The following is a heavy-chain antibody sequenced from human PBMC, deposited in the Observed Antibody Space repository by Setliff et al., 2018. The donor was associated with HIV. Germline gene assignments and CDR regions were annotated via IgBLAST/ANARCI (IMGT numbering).Heavy chain of an antibody. CDR3: VRDDYGYNGKGFDY. J-gene: IGHJ4*02. CDR2: MTYSGSA. Sequence: APETLSLTCTVPGASISSVDYYWNWIRQPPGKGLEWIGYMTYSGSAYYNPSLKSQVTISIDTPNNQISLRLSSVTAADAAMYYCVRDDYGYNGKGFDYWGPGTLVTVSS. V-gene: IGHV4-30-4*08. D-gene: IGHD4-17*01. CDR1: GASISSVDYY.